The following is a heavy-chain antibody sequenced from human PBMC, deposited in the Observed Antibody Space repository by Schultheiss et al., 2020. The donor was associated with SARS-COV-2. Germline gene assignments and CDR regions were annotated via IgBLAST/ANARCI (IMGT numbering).Heavy chain of an antibody. CDR1: GGSISSGGYY. Sequence: SETLSLTCTVSGGSISSGGYYWSWIRQPPGKGLEWIGYIYHRGSTKYNPSLKSRVTISVDTSKNQFSLKLSSVTAADTAVYYCARGLDGMDVWGQGTTVTVSS. CDR3: ARGLDGMDV. V-gene: IGHV4-61*08. J-gene: IGHJ6*02. CDR2: IYHRGST.